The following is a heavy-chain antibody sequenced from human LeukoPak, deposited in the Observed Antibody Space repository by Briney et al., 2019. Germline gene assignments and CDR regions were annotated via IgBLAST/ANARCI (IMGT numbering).Heavy chain of an antibody. CDR3: ARFITGNTNWFDP. CDR1: GYSFTTHC. Sequence: GESLKISCKASGYSFTTHCIGWVRQTGGKGLEYVGLIYPGDADTRYSPSFQGQVTISADSSISTAYLQWGSLRASDTAMYYCARFITGNTNWFDPWGQGTLVTVSS. J-gene: IGHJ5*02. CDR2: IYPGDADT. D-gene: IGHD1-20*01. V-gene: IGHV5-51*01.